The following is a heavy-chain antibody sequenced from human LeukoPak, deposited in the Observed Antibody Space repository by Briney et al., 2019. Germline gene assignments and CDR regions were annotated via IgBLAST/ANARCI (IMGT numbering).Heavy chain of an antibody. CDR2: FDPEDGET. D-gene: IGHD6-13*01. J-gene: IGHJ3*02. CDR3: ARGSSSWYNRDAFDI. Sequence: ASVKVSCKVSGYTLTELSMHWVRQAPGKGLEWMGGFDPEDGETIYAQKFQGRVTMTEDTSTDTAYMELSSLRSEDTAVYYCARGSSSWYNRDAFDIWGQGTMVTVSS. V-gene: IGHV1-24*01. CDR1: GYTLTELS.